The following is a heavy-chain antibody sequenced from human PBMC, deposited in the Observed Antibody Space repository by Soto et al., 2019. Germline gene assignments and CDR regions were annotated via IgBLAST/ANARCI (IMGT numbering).Heavy chain of an antibody. CDR2: IYYSGST. J-gene: IGHJ4*02. V-gene: IGHV4-39*01. Sequence: SETLSLTCTVSGGSISISSYYWGWIRQPPGKGLEWIGSIYYSGSTYYNPSLKSRVTISVDTSKNQFSLKLSSVTAADTAVYYCASVGFRTVNDYWGQGTLVTVSS. CDR1: GGSISISSYY. D-gene: IGHD1-26*01. CDR3: ASVGFRTVNDY.